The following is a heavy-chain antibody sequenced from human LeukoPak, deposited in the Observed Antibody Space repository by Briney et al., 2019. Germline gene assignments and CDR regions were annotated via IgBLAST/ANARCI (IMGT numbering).Heavy chain of an antibody. CDR3: AKDLARIGARQSDY. CDR2: ISDSVDST. D-gene: IGHD6-6*01. J-gene: IGHJ4*02. Sequence: GGSLRLSCAASGFTFSSYAMSWVRQAPGKGLEWVSGISDSVDSTHYADSVKGRFTISRDNSKNTLYLQMNSLRAEDTALYYCAKDLARIGARQSDYWGQRTLVTVSS. V-gene: IGHV3-23*01. CDR1: GFTFSSYA.